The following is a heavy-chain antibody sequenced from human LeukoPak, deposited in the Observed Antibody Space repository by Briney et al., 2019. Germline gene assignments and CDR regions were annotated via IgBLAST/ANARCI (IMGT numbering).Heavy chain of an antibody. CDR3: ARTGGGSYYDFWSGYYTANYYYYGMDV. J-gene: IGHJ6*02. Sequence: ASVKVSCKASGYTFTGYYMHWVRQAPGQGLEWMGRINPNSGGTNYAQKFQGRVTMTRDTSISTAYMELSRLRSDDTAVYYCARTGGGSYYDFWSGYYTANYYYYGMDVWGQGTTVTVS. D-gene: IGHD3-3*01. V-gene: IGHV1-2*06. CDR1: GYTFTGYY. CDR2: INPNSGGT.